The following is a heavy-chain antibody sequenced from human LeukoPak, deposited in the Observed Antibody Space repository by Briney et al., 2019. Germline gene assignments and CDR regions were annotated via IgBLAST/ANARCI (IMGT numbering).Heavy chain of an antibody. J-gene: IGHJ3*02. CDR1: GGTFSSYA. CDR2: ISAYNGNT. V-gene: IGHV1-18*01. D-gene: IGHD3-10*01. CDR3: ARALTRFGEAYDAFDI. Sequence: ASVKVSCKASGGTFSSYAISWVRQAPGQGLERMGWISAYNGNTNYAQNLQGRVTMTRDTSTSTAYMELRSLRSDDTAVYYCARALTRFGEAYDAFDIWGQGTMVTVSS.